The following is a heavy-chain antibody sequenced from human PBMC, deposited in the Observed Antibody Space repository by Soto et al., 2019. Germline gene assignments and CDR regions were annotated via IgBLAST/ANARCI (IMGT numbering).Heavy chain of an antibody. Sequence: SETLSLTCAVSGGSISSSNWWSWVRQPPGKGLEWIGEIYHSGSTNYNPSLKSRVTISVDTSKNQFSLKPSSVTAADTAVYYCARSEYYDFWSGYYDYYYGMDVWGQGTTVTVSS. J-gene: IGHJ6*02. D-gene: IGHD3-3*01. CDR3: ARSEYYDFWSGYYDYYYGMDV. CDR1: GGSISSSNW. V-gene: IGHV4-4*02. CDR2: IYHSGST.